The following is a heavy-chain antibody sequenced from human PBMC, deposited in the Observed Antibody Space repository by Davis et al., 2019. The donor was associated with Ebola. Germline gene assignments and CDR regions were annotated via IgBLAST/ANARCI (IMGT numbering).Heavy chain of an antibody. Sequence: GSLRLSCAASGFTFSSYWMSWVRQPPGKGLEWIGEINHSGSTNYNPSLKSRVTISVDTSKNQFSLKLSSVTAADTAVYYCTRMRVVPAAIGYYYYGMDVWGQGTTVTVSS. CDR3: TRMRVVPAAIGYYYYGMDV. V-gene: IGHV4-34*01. CDR2: INHSGST. J-gene: IGHJ6*02. D-gene: IGHD2-2*02. CDR1: GFTFSSYW.